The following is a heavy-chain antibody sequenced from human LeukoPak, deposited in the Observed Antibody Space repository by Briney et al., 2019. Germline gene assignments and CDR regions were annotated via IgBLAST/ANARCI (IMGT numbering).Heavy chain of an antibody. CDR2: NRGRGGST. CDR3: AKDLQHLRIDFGLYNWFDP. CDR1: GFTYSSYA. Sequence: GGSLSLSCAASGFTYSSYAMSGVPQAPGRGLEWVSANRGRGGSTYYADSVRGGFTLPRDNSENTLYPKMHRLRPEHRGVFYCAKDLQHLRIDFGLYNWFDPWGQGTQVTVSS. J-gene: IGHJ5*02. V-gene: IGHV3-23*01. D-gene: IGHD4-17*01.